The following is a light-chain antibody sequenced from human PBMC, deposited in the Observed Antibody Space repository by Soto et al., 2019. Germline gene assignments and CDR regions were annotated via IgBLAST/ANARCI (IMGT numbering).Light chain of an antibody. CDR1: QSVSSTY. V-gene: IGKV3-20*01. CDR3: KQRASWPKT. Sequence: EIVLTQSPGTLSLSPGERATLSCRASQSVSSTYLAWYQQKPGQAPRLLIYGAYSRATGIQDRFSGSGSETDFTLTIRSLEAEDFAVYYCKQRASWPKTFGHGTKVDIK. CDR2: GAY. J-gene: IGKJ1*01.